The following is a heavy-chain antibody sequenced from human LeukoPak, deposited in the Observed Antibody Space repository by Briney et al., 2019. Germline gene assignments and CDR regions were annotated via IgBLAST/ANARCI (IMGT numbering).Heavy chain of an antibody. CDR3: ARADFDFWSGPSPNYSYYGMDV. J-gene: IGHJ6*02. CDR1: GDSVFSNSAA. V-gene: IGHV6-1*01. Sequence: SQTLSLTCAISGDSVFSNSAAWNWIRQSPSRGLECLGRTYYRSKWYNDYAVSVKSRITINPDTSKNQFSLQLNSVTPEDTAVYYCARADFDFWSGPSPNYSYYGMDVWGQATTVTVSS. D-gene: IGHD3-3*01. CDR2: TYYRSKWYN.